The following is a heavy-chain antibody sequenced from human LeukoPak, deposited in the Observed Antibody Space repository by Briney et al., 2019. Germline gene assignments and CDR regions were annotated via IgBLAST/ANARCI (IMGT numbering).Heavy chain of an antibody. CDR3: ARLREKRITIFGVVLGGVLDV. CDR1: GGSITNYY. D-gene: IGHD3-3*01. CDR2: IHYSGST. J-gene: IGHJ6*04. Sequence: PSETLSLTCTVSGGSITNYYWTWIRQPPGKGLEWIGYIHYSGSTNYNPSLKSRVTISVDTSKNQFSLKLSSVTAADTAVYYCARLREKRITIFGVVLGGVLDVWGKGTTVTVSS. V-gene: IGHV4-59*12.